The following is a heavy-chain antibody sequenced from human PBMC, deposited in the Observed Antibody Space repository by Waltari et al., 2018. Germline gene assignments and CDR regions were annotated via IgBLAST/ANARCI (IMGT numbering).Heavy chain of an antibody. V-gene: IGHV4-39*01. J-gene: IGHJ6*02. D-gene: IGHD2-15*01. CDR3: ATHSANHDYHYYAMDV. CDR1: GGSIISTIYS. Sequence: QLQLQESGPGLVKPSETLSLTCIVSGGSIISTIYSWGWIRQPPGKGLEWIGSSYYSGSPNYNPSLKSRVTISVDTSKNRFSLKVSSVTAADTALYYCATHSANHDYHYYAMDVWGLGTTVTVSS. CDR2: SYYSGSP.